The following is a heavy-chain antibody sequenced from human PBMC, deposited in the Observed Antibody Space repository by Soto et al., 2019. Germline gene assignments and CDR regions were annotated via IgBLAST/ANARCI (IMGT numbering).Heavy chain of an antibody. D-gene: IGHD6-13*01. V-gene: IGHV4-59*01. Sequence: SETLSLTCTVSGGSISSYYWSWIRQPPGKGLEWIGYIYYSGSTNYNPSLKSRVTISVDTSKNQFSLKLSSVTAADTAVYYCARHALSHEDSIATAPLRRYYYYGMDVWGQGTTVTVSS. CDR1: GGSISSYY. CDR3: ARHALSHEDSIATAPLRRYYYYGMDV. CDR2: IYYSGST. J-gene: IGHJ6*02.